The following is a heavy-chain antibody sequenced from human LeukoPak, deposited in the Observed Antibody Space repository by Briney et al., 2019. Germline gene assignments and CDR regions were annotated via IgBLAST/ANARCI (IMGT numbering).Heavy chain of an antibody. CDR1: GFTFSSYE. CDR3: ARGQRAHVEWYYYMDV. D-gene: IGHD1-26*01. V-gene: IGHV3-48*03. J-gene: IGHJ6*03. CDR2: ITSSGSTI. Sequence: GGSLRLSCAASGFTFSSYEMNWVRQAPGKGLEWVSYITSSGSTIYYADSVKGRFTISRDNFENTLSLHMNSLRADDTAVYYCARGQRAHVEWYYYMDVWGKGTTVTVSS.